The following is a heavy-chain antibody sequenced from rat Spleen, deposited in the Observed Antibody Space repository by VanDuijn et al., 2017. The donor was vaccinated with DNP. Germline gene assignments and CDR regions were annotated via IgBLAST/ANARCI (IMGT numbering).Heavy chain of an antibody. V-gene: IGHV5-29*01. CDR3: TRARITTVVTFDY. D-gene: IGHD1-1*01. J-gene: IGHJ2*01. CDR2: ISYDGSST. CDR1: GFTFSSYW. Sequence: EVQLVESDGGLVQPGRSLKLSCAASGFTFSSYWMYWIRQAPTKGLEWVASISYDGSSTYYRDSVKGRFTISRDNAQNTLYLQMNSLRSEDTATYYGTRARITTVVTFDYWGQGVMVTVSS.